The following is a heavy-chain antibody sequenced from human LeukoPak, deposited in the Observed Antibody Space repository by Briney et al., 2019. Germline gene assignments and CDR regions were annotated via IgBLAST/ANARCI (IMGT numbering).Heavy chain of an antibody. CDR3: ARDTHCSSTSCYNAFDI. Sequence: GGSLRLSCAASGFTFSSYSMNWVRQAPGKGLEWVSSVSSSSTYIYYADSLKGRFTISRDNAKNSLSLQMNSLRAEDTAVYYCARDTHCSSTSCYNAFDIWGQGTMVTVSS. V-gene: IGHV3-21*01. CDR2: VSSSSTYI. J-gene: IGHJ3*02. D-gene: IGHD2-2*02. CDR1: GFTFSSYS.